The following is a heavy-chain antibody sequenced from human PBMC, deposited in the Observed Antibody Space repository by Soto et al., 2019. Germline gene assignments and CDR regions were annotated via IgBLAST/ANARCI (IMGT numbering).Heavy chain of an antibody. J-gene: IGHJ3*02. CDR1: GYTFTSYA. D-gene: IGHD3-22*01. Sequence: GASVKVSCKASGYTFTSYAMHWVRQAPGQRLEWMGWINAGNGNTKYSRKFQGRVTITRYTSASTAYMELSSLRSEDTAVYYCVRAPPFEEYYYDSSGYLGAFDIWGQGTMVTVSS. CDR2: INAGNGNT. V-gene: IGHV1-3*01. CDR3: VRAPPFEEYYYDSSGYLGAFDI.